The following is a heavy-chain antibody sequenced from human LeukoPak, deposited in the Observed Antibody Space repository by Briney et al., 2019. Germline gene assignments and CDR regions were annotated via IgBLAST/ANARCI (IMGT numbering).Heavy chain of an antibody. Sequence: ASVKVSCKASGYTFTSYDISWVRQATRQGLEWMGWMSPNSGNTGYAQKFQGRVIMTRNTSISTAYMELSSLRSEDTAVYCCARGRHNNCWGQGTMVTVSS. CDR1: GYTFTSYD. V-gene: IGHV1-8*01. J-gene: IGHJ3*01. CDR3: ARGRHNNC. D-gene: IGHD1-1*01. CDR2: MSPNSGNT.